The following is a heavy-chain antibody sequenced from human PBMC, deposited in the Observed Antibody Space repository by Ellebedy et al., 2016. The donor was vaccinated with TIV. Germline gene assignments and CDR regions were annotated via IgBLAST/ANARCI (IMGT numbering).Heavy chain of an antibody. J-gene: IGHJ6*02. CDR2: INPSRGDT. V-gene: IGHV1-46*01. Sequence: AASVKVSCKTSAYTFTDYHFNWVRQAPGQGLDWMGIINPSRGDTTYPQKFQGRVTMTSDTSTSTIYIELSSLRSEDTAVYYCARGPNYGLDVWGQGTTVTVSS. CDR3: ARGPNYGLDV. CDR1: AYTFTDYH.